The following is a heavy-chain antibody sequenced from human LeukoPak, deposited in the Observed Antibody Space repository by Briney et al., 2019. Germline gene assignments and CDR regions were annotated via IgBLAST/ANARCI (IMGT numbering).Heavy chain of an antibody. CDR2: ISGDASST. V-gene: IGHV3-74*01. D-gene: IGHD2-2*02. J-gene: IGHJ4*02. Sequence: GGSLRLSCAASGFTFSDYWMHWVRQAPGKGLVWVSRISGDASSTTYTDSVKGRFTISRDNAKNTVYLQMNSLRAEDTAVYYCARPLYRHASPFDCWGQGTLVTVSS. CDR3: ARPLYRHASPFDC. CDR1: GFTFSDYW.